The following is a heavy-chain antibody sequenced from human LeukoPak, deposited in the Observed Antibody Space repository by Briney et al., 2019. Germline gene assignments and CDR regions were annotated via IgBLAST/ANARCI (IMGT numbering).Heavy chain of an antibody. CDR1: GGSFSGYY. J-gene: IGHJ5*02. Sequence: SETLSLTCAVYGGSFSGYYWSWIRQPPGKGLEWIGQINHSGSTNYNPSLKSRVTISVDTSKNQFSLKLSSVTAADTAVYYCAREEIRSWFDPWGQGTLVTVSS. V-gene: IGHV4-34*01. CDR2: INHSGST. D-gene: IGHD5-24*01. CDR3: AREEIRSWFDP.